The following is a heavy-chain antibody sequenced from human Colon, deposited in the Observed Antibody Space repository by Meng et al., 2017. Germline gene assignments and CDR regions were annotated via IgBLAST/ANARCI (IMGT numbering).Heavy chain of an antibody. J-gene: IGHJ4*02. CDR3: ARGDGSDDSSGYYDY. CDR1: GYTFTSYA. V-gene: IGHV7-4-1*02. Sequence: ASVKVSCKASGYTFTSYAMNWVRQAPGQGLEWMGWINTNTGNSTYAQGFTGRFVFSLDTSVSTAYLQISSLKAEDTAVYYCARGDGSDDSSGYYDYWGQGTLVTVSS. CDR2: INTNTGNS. D-gene: IGHD3-22*01.